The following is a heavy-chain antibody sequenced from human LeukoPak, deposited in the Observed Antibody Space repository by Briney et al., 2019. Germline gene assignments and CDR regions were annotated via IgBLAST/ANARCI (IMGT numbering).Heavy chain of an antibody. CDR3: ARGRGTGGSNRDFYFYYYMDV. CDR1: GYTFTSYY. CDR2: INADNGNT. Sequence: GASVKVSCKASGYTFTSYYMHWVRQAPGQRPEWMGWINADNGNTKYSQYFQDRITISRDTSASTAYMELRSLRSDDKAVYYCARGRGTGGSNRDFYFYYYMDVWGTGTTVIVSS. V-gene: IGHV1-3*01. J-gene: IGHJ6*03. D-gene: IGHD2-15*01.